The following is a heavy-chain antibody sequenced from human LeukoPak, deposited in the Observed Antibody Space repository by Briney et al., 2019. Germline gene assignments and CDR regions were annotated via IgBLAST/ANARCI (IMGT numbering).Heavy chain of an antibody. CDR2: ISGSGGST. J-gene: IGHJ4*02. Sequence: GGSLRLFCAASGFTFSSYAMSWVRRAPGKGLEWVSAISGSGGSTYYADSVKGRFTISRDNSKNTLYLQMNSLRAEDTAVYYCAKVRGGLYYYGSGSYYMNYWGQGTLVTVSS. CDR3: AKVRGGLYYYGSGSYYMNY. D-gene: IGHD3-10*01. CDR1: GFTFSSYA. V-gene: IGHV3-23*01.